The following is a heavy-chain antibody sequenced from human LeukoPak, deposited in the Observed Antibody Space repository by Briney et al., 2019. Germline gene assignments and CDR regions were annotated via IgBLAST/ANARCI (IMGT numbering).Heavy chain of an antibody. D-gene: IGHD3-3*01. CDR2: IYTSGST. CDR3: ARERENPDYDFWSGYYTEPFDY. V-gene: IGHV4-61*02. J-gene: IGHJ4*02. CDR1: GGSISSGSYY. Sequence: SQTLSLTCTVSGGSISSGSYYWSWIRQPAGKGLEWIGRIYTSGSTNYNPSLKSRVTISVDTSKNQFSLKLSSVTAADTAVYYCARERENPDYDFWSGYYTEPFDYWGQGTLVTVSS.